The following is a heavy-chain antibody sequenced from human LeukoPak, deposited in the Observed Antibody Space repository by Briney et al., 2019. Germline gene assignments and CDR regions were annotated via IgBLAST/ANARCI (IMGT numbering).Heavy chain of an antibody. CDR2: ISYDGSNR. D-gene: IGHD2-21*02. V-gene: IGHV3-30*03. CDR1: GFTFSSYG. J-gene: IGHJ4*01. CDR3: ARDRGAYCGGDCYLGFDY. Sequence: PGRSLRLSCAASGFTFSSYGMHWVRQAPGKGLEWVAGISYDGSNRYHGDSVKGRFTISRDNAKKSLYLQMTSLTAEDTAVYYCARDRGAYCGGDCYLGFDYWGRGTLVTVSS.